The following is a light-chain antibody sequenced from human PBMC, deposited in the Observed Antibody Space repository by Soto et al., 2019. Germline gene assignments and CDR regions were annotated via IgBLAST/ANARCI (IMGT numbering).Light chain of an antibody. CDR1: QSVGSY. J-gene: IGKJ2*01. V-gene: IGKV3-11*01. CDR2: DAS. Sequence: EIVLTQSPATLSLSPGERATLSCRASQSVGSYLAWYQQKPGQAPRLLIYDASNRATGIPARFSGSGSGTDFTLTISSLEPEDFAFYYCHQRNNWPYPFGQGTKLEIK. CDR3: HQRNNWPYP.